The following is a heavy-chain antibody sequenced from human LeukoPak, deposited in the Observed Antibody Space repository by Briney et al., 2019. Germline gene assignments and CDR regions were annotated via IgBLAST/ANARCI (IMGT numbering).Heavy chain of an antibody. CDR1: GGFFSGYY. Sequence: SETLSLTCAVYGGFFSGYYWSWIRQPPGKGLEWIGEINHSGSTNYNPSLKSRVTISVDTSKNQFSLKLSSVTAADTAVYYCAREPFTIFGVVIKSYYYGMDVWGQGTTVTVSS. V-gene: IGHV4-34*01. J-gene: IGHJ6*02. CDR3: AREPFTIFGVVIKSYYYGMDV. D-gene: IGHD3-3*01. CDR2: INHSGST.